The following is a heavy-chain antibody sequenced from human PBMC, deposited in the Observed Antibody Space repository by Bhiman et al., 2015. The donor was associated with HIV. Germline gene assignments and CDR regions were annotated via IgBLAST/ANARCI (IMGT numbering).Heavy chain of an antibody. V-gene: IGHV3-15*01. CDR3: TTGRRVQLERYYFDY. Sequence: EVQLVESGGGVVRPGGSLRLSCAASGFTFDDYGMSWVRQAPGKGLEWVGRIKSKTDGGTTDYAAPVKGRFTISRDDSKNTLYLQMNSLKTEDTAVYYCTTGRRVQLERYYFDYWGQGTLVTVSS. D-gene: IGHD1-1*01. CDR2: IKSKTDGGTT. J-gene: IGHJ4*02. CDR1: GFTFDDYG.